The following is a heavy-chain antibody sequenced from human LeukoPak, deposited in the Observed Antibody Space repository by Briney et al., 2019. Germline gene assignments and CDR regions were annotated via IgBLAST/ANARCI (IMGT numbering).Heavy chain of an antibody. J-gene: IGHJ3*02. V-gene: IGHV3-7*01. CDR1: GFTFSNYW. Sequence: GGSLSLSCAASGFTFSNYWMSWVRQAPGEGLEWVANIRPDGSEKFYVDSVEGRFTLSRDNAKKSLYLRMNSLRVEDTAVYYCARDADLGTTITGGLDIWGQGTMVTVSS. D-gene: IGHD5-24*01. CDR2: IRPDGSEK. CDR3: ARDADLGTTITGGLDI.